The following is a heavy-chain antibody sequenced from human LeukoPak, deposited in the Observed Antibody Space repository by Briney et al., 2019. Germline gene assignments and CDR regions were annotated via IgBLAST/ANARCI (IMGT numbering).Heavy chain of an antibody. V-gene: IGHV4-39*01. CDR1: GGSISSSSYY. D-gene: IGHD5-24*01. Sequence: SETLSLTCTVSGGSISSSSYYWGWIRQPPGKGLRWLGGTYYSGSTYYNPSLKSRVTISVDTSKNQFSLKLSSVTAADTAVYYCARLQRWLPPGYYYMDVWGKGTTVTVSS. CDR3: ARLQRWLPPGYYYMDV. CDR2: TYYSGST. J-gene: IGHJ6*03.